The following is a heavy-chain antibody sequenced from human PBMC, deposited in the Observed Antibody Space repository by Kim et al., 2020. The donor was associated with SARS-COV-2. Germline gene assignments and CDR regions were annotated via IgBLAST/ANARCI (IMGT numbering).Heavy chain of an antibody. CDR3: AKDQTEWELLPYFDY. Sequence: GGSLRLSCAASGFTFSSYAMSWVRQAPGKGLEWVSAISGSGGSTYYADSVKGRFTISRDNSKNTLYLQMNSLRAEDTAVYYCAKDQTEWELLPYFDYWGQGTLVTVSA. D-gene: IGHD1-26*01. V-gene: IGHV3-23*01. J-gene: IGHJ4*02. CDR2: ISGSGGST. CDR1: GFTFSSYA.